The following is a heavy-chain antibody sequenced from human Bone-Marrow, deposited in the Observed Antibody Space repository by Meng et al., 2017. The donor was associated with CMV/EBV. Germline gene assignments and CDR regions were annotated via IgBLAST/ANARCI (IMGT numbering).Heavy chain of an antibody. J-gene: IGHJ4*02. Sequence: SETLSLTCTVSGDSISTPSYYWVWIRQPPGEGLEYIGNIYYSGTTYYNPSLKSRVTISVDTSKNQFSLKLSSVTAADTAVYYCARLEISRVRGVIMGYYFDYWGQGTLVTVSS. D-gene: IGHD3-10*01. CDR3: ARLEISRVRGVIMGYYFDY. CDR2: IYYSGTT. CDR1: GDSISTPSYY. V-gene: IGHV4-39*01.